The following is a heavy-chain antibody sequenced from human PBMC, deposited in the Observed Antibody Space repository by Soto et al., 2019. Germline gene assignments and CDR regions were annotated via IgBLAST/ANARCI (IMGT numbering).Heavy chain of an antibody. CDR1: GGSVSSNTAS. V-gene: IGHV6-1*01. J-gene: IGHJ5*02. CDR3: AKGDNLGPKTGYAFDP. D-gene: IGHD5-12*01. CDR2: TYFRSKWYN. Sequence: SQTLSLTCAISGGSVSSNTASWNWIRQSPSRGLEWLRRTYFRSKWYNDYAVSVKSRIIINPDTSNNQFSLQLNSVTPEDTAVYFCAKGDNLGPKTGYAFDPWGQGIMVTVSS.